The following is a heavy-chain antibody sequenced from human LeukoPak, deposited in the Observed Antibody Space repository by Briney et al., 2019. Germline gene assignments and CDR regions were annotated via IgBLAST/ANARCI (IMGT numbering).Heavy chain of an antibody. CDR3: AIGRSYGSGS. V-gene: IGHV3-74*01. CDR1: GFTFANTW. D-gene: IGHD3-10*01. Sequence: PGGSLRLSCAASGFTFANTWMHWVRQAPGKGLEWVALINHDGSTTNYADSVKGRFTISRDNAKNTAYLQMNSLRAEDTAVYYCAIGRSYGSGSWGQGNLVPVSS. CDR2: INHDGSTT. J-gene: IGHJ4*02.